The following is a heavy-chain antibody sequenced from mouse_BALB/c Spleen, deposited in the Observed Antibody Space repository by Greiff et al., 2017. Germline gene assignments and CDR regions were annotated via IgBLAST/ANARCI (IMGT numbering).Heavy chain of an antibody. CDR1: GYTFTSYW. CDR2: INPSTGYT. Sequence: VKLQESGAELAKPGASVKMSCKASGYTFTSYWMHWVKQRPGQGLEWIGYINPSTGYTEYNQKFKDKATLTADKSSSTAYMQLSSLTSEDSAVYYCARPYDYDWFAYWGQGTLVTVSA. J-gene: IGHJ3*01. D-gene: IGHD2-4*01. CDR3: ARPYDYDWFAY. V-gene: IGHV1-7*01.